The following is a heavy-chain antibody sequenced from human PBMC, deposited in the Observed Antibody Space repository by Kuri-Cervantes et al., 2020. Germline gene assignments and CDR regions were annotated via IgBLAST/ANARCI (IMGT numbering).Heavy chain of an antibody. CDR2: IYSGGST. V-gene: IGHV3-53*05. CDR1: GFTVSSNY. D-gene: IGHD3-10*01. Sequence: GGSLRLSCAASGFTVSSNYMSWVRQAPGKGLEWVSVIYSGGSTYYADSVKGRFTISRDNSKNTLYLQMNSLRAEDTAVYYCVMVRGVILTNYYGMDVWGQGTTVTVSS. J-gene: IGHJ6*02. CDR3: VMVRGVILTNYYGMDV.